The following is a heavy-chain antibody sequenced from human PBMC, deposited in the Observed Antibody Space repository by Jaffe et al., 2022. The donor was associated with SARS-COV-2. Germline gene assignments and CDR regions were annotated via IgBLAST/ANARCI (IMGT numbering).Heavy chain of an antibody. D-gene: IGHD3-22*01. CDR1: GFTFSSYA. Sequence: EVQLLESGGGLVQPGGSLRLSCAASGFTFSSYAMSWVRQAPGKGLEWVSAISGSGGSTYYADSVKGRFTISRDNSKNTLYLQMNSLRAEDTAVYYCAKCPQPNYYDSSGYFDYWGQGTLVTVSS. CDR3: AKCPQPNYYDSSGYFDY. CDR2: ISGSGGST. J-gene: IGHJ4*02. V-gene: IGHV3-23*01.